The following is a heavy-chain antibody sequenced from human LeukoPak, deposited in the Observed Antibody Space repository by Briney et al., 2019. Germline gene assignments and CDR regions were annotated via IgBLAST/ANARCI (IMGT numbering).Heavy chain of an antibody. V-gene: IGHV3-23*01. CDR1: GFTFSSYA. D-gene: IGHD3-16*01. CDR3: AKDRLMETADNWFDP. CDR2: ISGSGGST. J-gene: IGHJ5*02. Sequence: GGSLRLSCAASGFTFSSYAMSWVRQGPGKGLEWVSAISGSGGSTYYADSVKGRFTISRDNSKNTLYLQMNSLRAEDTAVYYCAKDRLMETADNWFDPWGQGTLVTVSS.